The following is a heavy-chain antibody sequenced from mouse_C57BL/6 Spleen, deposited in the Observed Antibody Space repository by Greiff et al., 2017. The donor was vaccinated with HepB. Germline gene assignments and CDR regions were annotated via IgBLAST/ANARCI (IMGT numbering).Heavy chain of an antibody. J-gene: IGHJ3*01. CDR1: GYTFTSYW. Sequence: VQLQQPGAELVRPGSSVKLSCKASGYTFTSYWMDWVKQRPGQGLEWIGNIYTSDSETHYNHKLKDKATLTVDKSSSTAYMQLSSLTSEDSAVYYCAIDSSGSWFAYWGQGTLVTVSA. V-gene: IGHV1-61*01. CDR3: AIDSSGSWFAY. CDR2: IYTSDSET. D-gene: IGHD3-2*02.